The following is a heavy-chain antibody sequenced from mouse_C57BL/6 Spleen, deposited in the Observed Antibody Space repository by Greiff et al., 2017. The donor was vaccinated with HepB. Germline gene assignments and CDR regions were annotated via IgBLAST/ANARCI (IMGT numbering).Heavy chain of an antibody. CDR2: IDPSDSYT. D-gene: IGHD1-1*01. Sequence: VQLQQPGAELVKPGASVKLSCKASGYTFTSYWMQWVKQRPGQGLEWIGEIDPSDSYTNYNQKFKGKATLTVDTSSSTAYMQLSSLTSEDSAVYYCASYGSSFAYWGQGTLVTVSA. CDR3: ASYGSSFAY. CDR1: GYTFTSYW. J-gene: IGHJ3*01. V-gene: IGHV1-50*01.